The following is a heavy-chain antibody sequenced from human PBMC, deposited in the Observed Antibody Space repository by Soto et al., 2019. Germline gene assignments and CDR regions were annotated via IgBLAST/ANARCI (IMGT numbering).Heavy chain of an antibody. V-gene: IGHV1-2*02. D-gene: IGHD6-6*01. CDR3: ARDTPAWQLVRVDWFDP. CDR2: INPNSGGT. Sequence: QVQLVQSGAEVKKPGASVKVSCKASGCTFTGYYMHWVRQAPGQGLEWMGWINPNSGGTNYAQKFQGRVTMTRDTSISTAYMELSRLRSDDTAVYYCARDTPAWQLVRVDWFDPWGRGTLVTVSS. CDR1: GCTFTGYY. J-gene: IGHJ5*02.